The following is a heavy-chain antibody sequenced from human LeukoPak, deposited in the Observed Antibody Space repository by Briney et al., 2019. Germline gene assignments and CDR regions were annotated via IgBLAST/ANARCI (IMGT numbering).Heavy chain of an antibody. CDR3: ARRGRSSSLDVPWFDS. J-gene: IGHJ5*01. V-gene: IGHV1-69*13. CDR1: GVTLSSFT. D-gene: IGHD6-6*01. CDR2: IIPVFGTA. Sequence: ASVKVSCKASGVTLSSFTITWVRQPPGQGLEWMGGIIPVFGTANYAQKFQGRVTITADESTRTAYMELTSLRSEDTAVYYCARRGRSSSLDVPWFDSWGQGTLVTVSS.